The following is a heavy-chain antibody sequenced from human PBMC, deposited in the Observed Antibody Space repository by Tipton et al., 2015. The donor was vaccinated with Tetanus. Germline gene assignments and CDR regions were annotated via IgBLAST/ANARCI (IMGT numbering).Heavy chain of an antibody. CDR1: GFTFSSHM. CDR2: ISSTSSYI. D-gene: IGHD3-3*01. CDR3: AKGLGFYGMDV. V-gene: IGHV3-21*04. Sequence: SLRLSCVASGFTFSSHMMNWVRQAPGKGLEWVSSISSTSSYIYYEDSMKGRFTISRDNAKNSLYLQMNSLRAEDTALYYCAKGLGFYGMDVWGQGTTVTVSS. J-gene: IGHJ6*02.